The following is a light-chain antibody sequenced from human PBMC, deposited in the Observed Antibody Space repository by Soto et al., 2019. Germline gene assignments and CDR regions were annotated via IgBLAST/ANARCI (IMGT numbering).Light chain of an antibody. J-gene: IGKJ2*01. V-gene: IGKV1-5*03. CDR1: QSVSTW. CDR2: KAS. Sequence: DIQMTQSPSTLSASVGDRVTITCRASQSVSTWLAWYQQKPGKAPKLLIYKASSLESGVPSRFSGSGSGTEFTLTISRLQPDDFATYYCQHYDGYSRTFGQGTKLEIK. CDR3: QHYDGYSRT.